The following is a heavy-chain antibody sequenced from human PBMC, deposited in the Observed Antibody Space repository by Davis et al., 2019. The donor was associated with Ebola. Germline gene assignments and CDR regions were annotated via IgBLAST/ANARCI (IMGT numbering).Heavy chain of an antibody. CDR1: GFTFSSYS. CDR3: ARQAQLLMTNVVVVAEVDY. J-gene: IGHJ4*02. CDR2: ISSSSSTI. D-gene: IGHD2-15*01. Sequence: PGGSLRLSCAASGFTFSSYSMNWVRQAPGKGLEWVSYISSSSSTIYYADSVKGRFTISRDNAKNSLYLQMNSLRDEDTAVYYCARQAQLLMTNVVVVAEVDYWGQGTLVTVSS. V-gene: IGHV3-48*02.